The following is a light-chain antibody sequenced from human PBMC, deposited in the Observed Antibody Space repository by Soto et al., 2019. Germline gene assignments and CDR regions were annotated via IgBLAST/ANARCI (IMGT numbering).Light chain of an antibody. V-gene: IGKV1-5*03. CDR3: HQYGTYPLT. J-gene: IGKJ4*01. CDR1: QSISTW. Sequence: DIQMTQSPSTLSASVGDRVTITCRASQSISTWLAWYQQKPGKAPKLLIYKASSLEGGVPSRFSGSGSGTEFNITISSLQPDDFATEYCHQYGTYPLTLGGGTTVEI. CDR2: KAS.